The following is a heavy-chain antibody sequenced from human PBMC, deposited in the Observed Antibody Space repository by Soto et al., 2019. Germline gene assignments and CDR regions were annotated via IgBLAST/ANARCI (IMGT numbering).Heavy chain of an antibody. Sequence: GASVKVSCKASGYSFRSYGINWVRQAPGQGLEWIGWVSGYNYNTKYAQKLQGRITVTTDTSTNTAYMELRSLRSEDTAVYYCARASSQYSSPDYWGQGTLVTVSS. CDR1: GYSFRSYG. J-gene: IGHJ4*02. V-gene: IGHV1-18*01. CDR3: ARASSQYSSPDY. D-gene: IGHD6-6*01. CDR2: VSGYNYNT.